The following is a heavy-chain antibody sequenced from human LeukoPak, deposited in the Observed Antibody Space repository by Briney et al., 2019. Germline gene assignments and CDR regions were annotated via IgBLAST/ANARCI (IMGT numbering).Heavy chain of an antibody. CDR1: GYTFTGYY. CDR2: INPNSGGT. Sequence: ASVKVSCKASGYTFTGYYMHWVRQAPGQGLEWMGWINPNSGGTNYAQKFQGRVTMTRDTSISTAYMELSSLTSDDTAVYFCALATPSTVTMFDYWGQGTLVTVSS. D-gene: IGHD4-17*01. CDR3: ALATPSTVTMFDY. J-gene: IGHJ4*02. V-gene: IGHV1-2*02.